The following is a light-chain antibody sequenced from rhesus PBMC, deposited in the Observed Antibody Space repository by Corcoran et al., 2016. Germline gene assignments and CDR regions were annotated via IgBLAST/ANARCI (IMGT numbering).Light chain of an antibody. CDR1: QGISSW. J-gene: IGKJ2*01. CDR2: YAS. V-gene: IGKV1-19*01. Sequence: DIQMTQSPSSLSASVGDKVTINCHASQGISSWLAWYQQKPGKAPKSMIYYASSLQSGVPSRFSGSGASTDYTLTISSLQPEDFATYYCQQYDDLPYSFGQGTKVEIK. CDR3: QQYDDLPYS.